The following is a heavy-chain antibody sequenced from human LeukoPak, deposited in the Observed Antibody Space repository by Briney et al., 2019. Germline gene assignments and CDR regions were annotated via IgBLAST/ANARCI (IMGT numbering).Heavy chain of an antibody. J-gene: IGHJ4*02. Sequence: SGTLSLTCGVSGGSITNTNYWTWVRQPPGKGLEWIGEVNLQGSTNYNPSLMGRVAISVDTSENHISLQLTSVTAADTAVYYCARDQGCSSTDCYSLFFHYWGQGTLVTVSS. CDR2: VNLQGST. V-gene: IGHV4-4*02. D-gene: IGHD2-2*01. CDR1: GGSITNTNY. CDR3: ARDQGCSSTDCYSLFFHY.